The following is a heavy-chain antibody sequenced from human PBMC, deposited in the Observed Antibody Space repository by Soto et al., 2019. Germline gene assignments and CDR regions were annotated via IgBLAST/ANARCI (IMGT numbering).Heavy chain of an antibody. D-gene: IGHD4-17*01. CDR2: ISGSGGST. J-gene: IGHJ4*02. CDR1: GFTFSSYA. Sequence: GGSLRLSCAASGFTFSSYAMSWVRQAPGKGLEWVSAISGSGGSTYYADSVKGRFTISRDNSKNTLYLQMNSLRAEDTAVYYCANSQELGSTVTTDVRRARRVFDYWGQGTLVTVSS. CDR3: ANSQELGSTVTTDVRRARRVFDY. V-gene: IGHV3-23*01.